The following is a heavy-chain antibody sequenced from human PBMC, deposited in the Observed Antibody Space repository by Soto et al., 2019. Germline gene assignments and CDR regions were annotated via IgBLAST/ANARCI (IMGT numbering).Heavy chain of an antibody. CDR3: ARDHYYDSSGYYFDY. Sequence: PGGSLRLSCAASGFTFSSYSMNWVRQAPGKGLEWVSYISSSSSTIYYADSVKGRFTISRDNAKNSLYLQMNSLRAEDTAVYYCARDHYYDSSGYYFDYWGQGTLVTVSS. J-gene: IGHJ4*02. CDR1: GFTFSSYS. CDR2: ISSSSSTI. D-gene: IGHD3-22*01. V-gene: IGHV3-48*01.